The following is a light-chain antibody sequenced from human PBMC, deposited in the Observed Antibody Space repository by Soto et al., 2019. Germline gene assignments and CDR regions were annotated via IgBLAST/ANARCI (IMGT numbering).Light chain of an antibody. Sequence: QTVVTQEASVSVSHGTTVTLTCGLRSGSVSASNHPSWYQQTPGQAPRTLIYNTNTRSSGVPDRFSGSILGNKAALTITGAQADDESDYYCVLYMGSGIWVFGGGTKLTVL. V-gene: IGLV8-61*01. CDR3: VLYMGSGIWV. CDR1: SGSVSASNH. CDR2: NTN. J-gene: IGLJ3*02.